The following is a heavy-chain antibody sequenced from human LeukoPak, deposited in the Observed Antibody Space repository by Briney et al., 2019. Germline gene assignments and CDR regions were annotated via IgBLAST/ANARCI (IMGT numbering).Heavy chain of an antibody. CDR2: ISSSSSYI. V-gene: IGHV3-21*01. D-gene: IGHD1-26*01. CDR1: GFTFSSYS. J-gene: IGHJ4*02. CDR3: ARDYSGSYLEDDY. Sequence: GGSLRLSCAASGFTFSSYSMNWVRQAPGKGLEWVSSISSSSSYIYYADSVKGRFTISRDNAKNSLYLQMNSLRAEDTAVYYCARDYSGSYLEDDYWGQGTLVTVSS.